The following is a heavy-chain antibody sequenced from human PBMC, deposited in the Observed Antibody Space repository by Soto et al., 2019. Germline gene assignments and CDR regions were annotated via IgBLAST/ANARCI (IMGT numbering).Heavy chain of an antibody. CDR1: GGTFSSYA. CDR3: ASPQDIVVVPAAKGGYYYYGMDV. J-gene: IGHJ6*02. CDR2: IIPIFGTA. Sequence: QVKLVQSGAEVKKPGSSVKVSCKASGGTFSSYAISWVRQAPGQGLEWMGGIIPIFGTANYAQKFQGRVTITADKSTSTAYMELSSLRSEDTAVYYCASPQDIVVVPAAKGGYYYYGMDVWGQGTTDTVSS. V-gene: IGHV1-69*06. D-gene: IGHD2-2*01.